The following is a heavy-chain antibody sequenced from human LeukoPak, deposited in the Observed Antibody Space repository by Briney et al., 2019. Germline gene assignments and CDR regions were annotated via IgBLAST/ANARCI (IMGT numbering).Heavy chain of an antibody. J-gene: IGHJ4*02. CDR3: ARVGSSWYPIPY. Sequence: GRSLRLSCAASGFTFDDYAMHWVRQAPGKGLEWVSGISWNSGTIGYADSVKGRFTISRDNAKKSLYLQMNSLRAEDTAVYYCARVGSSWYPIPYWGQGTLVTVSS. CDR2: ISWNSGTI. V-gene: IGHV3-9*01. D-gene: IGHD6-13*01. CDR1: GFTFDDYA.